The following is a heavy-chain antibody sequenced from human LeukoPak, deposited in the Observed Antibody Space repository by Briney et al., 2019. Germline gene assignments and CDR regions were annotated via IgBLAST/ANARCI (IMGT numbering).Heavy chain of an antibody. Sequence: SVKVPCKASGGTFSSYAISWVRQAPGQGLEWMGGIIPIFGTANYAQKFQGRVTITADESTSTAYMGLSSLRSEDTAVYYCAREGSGDSSGYSIKIPPTGLGYWGQGTLVTVSS. CDR3: AREGSGDSSGYSIKIPPTGLGY. CDR2: IIPIFGTA. V-gene: IGHV1-69*13. D-gene: IGHD3-22*01. CDR1: GGTFSSYA. J-gene: IGHJ4*02.